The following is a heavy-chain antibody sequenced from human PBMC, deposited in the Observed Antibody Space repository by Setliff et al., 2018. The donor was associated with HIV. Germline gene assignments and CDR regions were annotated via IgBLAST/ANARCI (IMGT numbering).Heavy chain of an antibody. CDR1: GYTYTNYP. Sequence: GASVKVSCKSSGYTYTNYPIHWVRQAPGQGLEWMGWINTNTGNPTYAQGFTGRFVFSLDTSVSTAYLQISSLKAEDTAMYYCARGCNGGNCYHGSGWFDPWGQGTLVTVSS. V-gene: IGHV7-4-1*02. CDR3: ARGCNGGNCYHGSGWFDP. J-gene: IGHJ5*02. CDR2: INTNTGNP. D-gene: IGHD2-15*01.